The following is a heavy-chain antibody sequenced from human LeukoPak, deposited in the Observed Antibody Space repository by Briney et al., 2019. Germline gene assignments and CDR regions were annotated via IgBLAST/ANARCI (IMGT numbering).Heavy chain of an antibody. D-gene: IGHD3-9*01. CDR1: GYTFTSYG. J-gene: IGHJ4*02. CDR2: SSSYNGNT. Sequence: GASVKVSSKASGYTFTSYGISWVRQAPGQGLEWMGWSSSYNGNTNYAQKLQGRITMTTDTSTSTAYMELRSLRSDDTAVYYCARVDRDKVDDWGQGTLVTVSS. V-gene: IGHV1-18*01. CDR3: ARVDRDKVDD.